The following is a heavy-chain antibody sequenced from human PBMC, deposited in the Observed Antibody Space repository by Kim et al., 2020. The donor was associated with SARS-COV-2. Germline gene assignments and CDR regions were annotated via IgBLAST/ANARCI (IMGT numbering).Heavy chain of an antibody. V-gene: IGHV3-23*01. D-gene: IGHD3-16*01. CDR2: T. J-gene: IGHJ4*02. Sequence: TYYADSVKGRLPISRDISKNTVYLQLNSLRAEDTAVYYCAKIEVLIAATTDYWGQGTLVTVSS. CDR3: AKIEVLIAATTDY.